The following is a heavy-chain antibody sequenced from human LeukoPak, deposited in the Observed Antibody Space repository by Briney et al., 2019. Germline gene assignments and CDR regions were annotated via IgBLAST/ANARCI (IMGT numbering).Heavy chain of an antibody. CDR2: IIPIFGTA. Sequence: EASVKVSCKASGGTFSSPGFSWVRQAPGQGLEWMGGIIPIFGTANYAQKFQGRVTITADESTSTAYMELSSLRSEDTAVYYCAGSDPRFDPWGQGTLATVSS. D-gene: IGHD3-16*02. V-gene: IGHV1-69*13. CDR1: GGTFSSPG. J-gene: IGHJ5*02. CDR3: AGSDPRFDP.